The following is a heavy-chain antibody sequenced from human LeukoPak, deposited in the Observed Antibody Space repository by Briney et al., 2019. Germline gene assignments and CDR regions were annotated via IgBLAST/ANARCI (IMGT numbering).Heavy chain of an antibody. CDR2: MNSNSGNT. CDR3: ARGTVVVVAAAREPNYYYYGMDV. V-gene: IGHV1-8*01. CDR1: GYTFTSYD. D-gene: IGHD2-15*01. Sequence: ASVKVSCKASGYTFTSYDINGVRQATGQGLEWMGWMNSNSGNTGYAQKFQGRVTMTRNTSISTAYMELSSLRSEDTAVYYCARGTVVVVAAAREPNYYYYGMDVWGQGTTVTVSS. J-gene: IGHJ6*02.